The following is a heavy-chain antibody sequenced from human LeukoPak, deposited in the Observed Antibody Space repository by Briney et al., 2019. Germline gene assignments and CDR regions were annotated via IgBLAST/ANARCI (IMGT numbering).Heavy chain of an antibody. D-gene: IGHD3-9*01. CDR2: INTDNGNT. Sequence: ASVKVSCKASGYTPAPYAIHWVRQASGQRLEWMGLINTDNGNTKYSQKFQGRVTITRDTSANTVYMDLSRLRSEDSAIYYCATARLRLPDWTVDFWGQGTLVTVSS. J-gene: IGHJ4*02. V-gene: IGHV1-3*04. CDR3: ATARLRLPDWTVDF. CDR1: GYTPAPYA.